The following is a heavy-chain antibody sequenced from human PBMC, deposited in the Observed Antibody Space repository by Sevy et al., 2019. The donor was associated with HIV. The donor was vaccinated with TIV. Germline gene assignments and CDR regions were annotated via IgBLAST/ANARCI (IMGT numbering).Heavy chain of an antibody. J-gene: IGHJ3*02. CDR2: VYYTVGT. CDR1: GGSINSDH. V-gene: IGHV4-59*08. Sequence: SETLSLTCTVSGGSINSDHWNWIRQPPGKGLEWIGSVYYTVGTNYNPSLKNRVTISVDRTKNQFSLKLTSVTAADTAVYYCARRNDFDIWGQGTMVTVSS. CDR3: ARRNDFDI.